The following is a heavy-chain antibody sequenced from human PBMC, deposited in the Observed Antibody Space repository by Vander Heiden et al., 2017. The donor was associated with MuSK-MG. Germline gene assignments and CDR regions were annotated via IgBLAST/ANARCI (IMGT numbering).Heavy chain of an antibody. J-gene: IGHJ4*02. CDR2: INHSGST. D-gene: IGHD6-19*01. Sequence: QVQLQQWGAGLLKPSETLSLTCAVYGGSFSGYYWSWIRQPPGKGLEWIGEINHSGSTNYNPSLKSRVTISVDTSKNQFSLKLSSVTAADTAVYYCARGKVVGIFDYWGQGTLVTVSS. CDR3: ARGKVVGIFDY. CDR1: GGSFSGYY. V-gene: IGHV4-34*01.